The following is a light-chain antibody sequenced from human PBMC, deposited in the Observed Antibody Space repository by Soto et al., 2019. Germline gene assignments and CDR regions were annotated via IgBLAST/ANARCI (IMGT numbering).Light chain of an antibody. Sequence: QSVLTQSPSASASLGASVKLTCTLSRGHSSYAIAWHQQQPEKGPRYLMKLNSDGSHSKGDGIPDRFSGSSSGAERYLTSSSLQSEDEADYYCQTWGTGILVFGGGTKRTFL. J-gene: IGLJ2*01. CDR2: LNSDGSH. CDR1: RGHSSYA. V-gene: IGLV4-69*01. CDR3: QTWGTGILV.